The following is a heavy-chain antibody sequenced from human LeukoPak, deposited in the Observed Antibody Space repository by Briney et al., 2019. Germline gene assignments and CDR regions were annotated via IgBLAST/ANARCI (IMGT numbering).Heavy chain of an antibody. CDR2: IYHSGST. CDR1: GYSISSGYY. D-gene: IGHD3-10*01. J-gene: IGHJ4*02. CDR3: ARGRSWYYGSHSWDHFDY. V-gene: IGHV4-38-2*02. Sequence: SETLSLTCTVSGYSISSGYYWGWIRQPPGKGLEWIGSIYHSGSTYYNPSLKSRVTISVDTSKNQFSLKLSSVTAADTAVYYCARGRSWYYGSHSWDHFDYWGQGTLVTVSS.